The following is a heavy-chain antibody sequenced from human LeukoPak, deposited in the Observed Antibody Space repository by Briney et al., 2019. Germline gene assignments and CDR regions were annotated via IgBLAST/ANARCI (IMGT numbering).Heavy chain of an antibody. CDR2: MKEDGAEI. Sequence: GGSLRLSCAASGFTFSDCWMTXXXXAPGKGLEWVANMKEDGAEIFYADSVKGRFTLSRDNAENSRFLQMSSLRAEDTAVYYCAVERRQLFTANWPYWGHGTLVTVST. CDR1: GFTFSDCW. J-gene: IGHJ4*01. D-gene: IGHD1-1*01. CDR3: AVERRQLFTANWPY. V-gene: IGHV3-7*01.